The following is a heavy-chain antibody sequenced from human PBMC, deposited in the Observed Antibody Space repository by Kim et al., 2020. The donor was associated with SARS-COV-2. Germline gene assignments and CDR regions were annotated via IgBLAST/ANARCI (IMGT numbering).Heavy chain of an antibody. CDR1: GFTVSSNY. J-gene: IGHJ4*02. CDR3: AGTRRAVADFDY. Sequence: GGSLRLSCAASGFTVSSNYMSWVRQAPGKGLEWVSVIYSGGSTYYADSVKGRFTISRDNSKNTLYLQMNSLRAEDTAVYYCAGTRRAVADFDYWGQGTLVTVSS. CDR2: IYSGGST. V-gene: IGHV3-66*01. D-gene: IGHD6-19*01.